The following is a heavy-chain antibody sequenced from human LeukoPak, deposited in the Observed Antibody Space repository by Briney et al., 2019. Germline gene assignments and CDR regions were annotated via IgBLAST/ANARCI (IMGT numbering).Heavy chain of an antibody. CDR1: GGSISSSSYY. CDR2: IYYSGST. Sequence: SETLSLTCTVSGGSISSSSYYWGWIHQPPGKGLEWIGSIYYSGSTYYNPSLKSRVTISVDTSKNQFSLKLSSVTAADTAVYYCARLSYYYDSSGSTHFDYWGQGTLVTVSS. J-gene: IGHJ4*02. V-gene: IGHV4-39*01. D-gene: IGHD3-22*01. CDR3: ARLSYYYDSSGSTHFDY.